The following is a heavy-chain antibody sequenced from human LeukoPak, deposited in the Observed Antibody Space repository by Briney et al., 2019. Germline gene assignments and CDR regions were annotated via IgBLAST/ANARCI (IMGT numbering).Heavy chain of an antibody. Sequence: GSLRLSCAASGFTFSSYGMHWVRQAPGKGLEWVAVISYDGSNKYYADSVKGRFTISRDNSKNTLYLQMNSLRAEDTAVYYCAKDSSRGGYSEYYDSSGYFDYWGQGTLVTVSS. CDR1: GFTFSSYG. CDR2: ISYDGSNK. V-gene: IGHV3-30*18. D-gene: IGHD3-22*01. J-gene: IGHJ4*02. CDR3: AKDSSRGGYSEYYDSSGYFDY.